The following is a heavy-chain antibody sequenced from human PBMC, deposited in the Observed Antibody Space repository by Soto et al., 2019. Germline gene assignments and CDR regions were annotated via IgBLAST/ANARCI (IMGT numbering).Heavy chain of an antibody. CDR1: GGSISSGDYY. J-gene: IGHJ6*02. CDR3: ARASSTMIKLVYYYGMDV. CDR2: IYYSGST. Sequence: PSETLSLTCSVSGGSISSGDYYWSWIRQPPGKALEWIGYIYYSGSTYYNPSLKSRVTISVDTSKNQFSLNLSSVTAADTAVYYCARASSTMIKLVYYYGMDVWGQGTTVTVSS. D-gene: IGHD3-22*01. V-gene: IGHV4-30-4*01.